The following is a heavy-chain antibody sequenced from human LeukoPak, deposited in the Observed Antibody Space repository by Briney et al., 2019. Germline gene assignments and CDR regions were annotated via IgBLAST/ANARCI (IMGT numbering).Heavy chain of an antibody. J-gene: IGHJ5*02. D-gene: IGHD3-10*01. Sequence: GASVKVSCKASGYTFTSYGISWVRQAPGQGLEWMGWISAYNGNTNYAQKLQGRVTMTTDTSTSTAYMELRSLRSDDTAVYYCAKTYYDGSLQGLENWFDPWGQGTLVTVCS. CDR1: GYTFTSYG. CDR2: ISAYNGNT. V-gene: IGHV1-18*01. CDR3: AKTYYDGSLQGLENWFDP.